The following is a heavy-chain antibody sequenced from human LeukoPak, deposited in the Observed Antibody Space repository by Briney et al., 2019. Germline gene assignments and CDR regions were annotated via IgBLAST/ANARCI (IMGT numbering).Heavy chain of an antibody. J-gene: IGHJ4*02. D-gene: IGHD6-19*01. Sequence: GGSLRLSCAASGFTFSSYAMSWVRQAPGKGLEWVSAISGSGVATYYADSVKGRFTISRDNSKNTLYLQMNSLRAGDTAVYYCAKDHPLYSSGWFHFDYWGQGTLVTVSS. CDR1: GFTFSSYA. CDR3: AKDHPLYSSGWFHFDY. V-gene: IGHV3-23*01. CDR2: ISGSGVAT.